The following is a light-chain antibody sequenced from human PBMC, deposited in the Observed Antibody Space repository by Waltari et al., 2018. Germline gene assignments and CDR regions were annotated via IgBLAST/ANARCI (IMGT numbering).Light chain of an antibody. CDR3: QQYDNLLFT. J-gene: IGKJ3*01. V-gene: IGKV1-33*01. CDR2: DAS. Sequence: DIQMTQSPSSLSASVGDRVTITCQASQPSSKYGSWYQQKPGKAPRLLIYDASTLETGVPSRFSGGGSGTDFTFTISSLQPEDIATYFCQQYDNLLFTFGPGTKVDLK. CDR1: QPSSKY.